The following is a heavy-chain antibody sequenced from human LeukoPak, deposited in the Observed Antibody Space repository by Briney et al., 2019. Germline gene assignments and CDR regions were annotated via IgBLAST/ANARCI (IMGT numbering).Heavy chain of an antibody. CDR3: ARSCSSSWHTCYDY. D-gene: IGHD6-13*01. Sequence: PGGSLRLSCAASGFTFSTYAMSWVRQAPGKGLEWVANIKQDGSEKYYVGSVKGRFTISRDNAKNSLYLQMNSLRAEDTAVYYCARSCSSSWHTCYDYWGQGTLVTVSS. J-gene: IGHJ4*02. CDR1: GFTFSTYA. V-gene: IGHV3-7*01. CDR2: IKQDGSEK.